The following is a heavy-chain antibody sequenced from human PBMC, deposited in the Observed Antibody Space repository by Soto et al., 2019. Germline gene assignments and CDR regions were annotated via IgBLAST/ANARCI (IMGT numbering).Heavy chain of an antibody. J-gene: IGHJ4*02. V-gene: IGHV1-46*01. CDR2: INPKGGST. Sequence: QVHLVQSGAEVKKPGASVKVSCKASGYIFINYYIHWVRQAPGQGLEWVGIINPKGGSTNYAQKFRGRVTMARDTSTSTVYMDPSSLRSDDTAVDYCARDLAAADYWGQGTLVTVSS. CDR3: ARDLAAADY. D-gene: IGHD6-13*01. CDR1: GYIFINYY.